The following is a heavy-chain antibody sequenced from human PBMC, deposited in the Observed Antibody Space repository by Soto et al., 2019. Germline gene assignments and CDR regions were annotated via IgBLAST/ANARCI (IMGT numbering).Heavy chain of an antibody. CDR1: GGSISSGSYY. J-gene: IGHJ4*02. CDR2: IYCSGST. V-gene: IGHV4-31*02. CDR3: ARASSNFRLF. Sequence: PSETLSLTXTVSGGSISSGSYYWSWIRQHPGKGLEWIGYIYCSGSTYYNPSLKSRVTISVDTSKNQFSLKLSSVTAADTAVYYCARASSNFRLFWGQGTLVTVSS. D-gene: IGHD4-4*01.